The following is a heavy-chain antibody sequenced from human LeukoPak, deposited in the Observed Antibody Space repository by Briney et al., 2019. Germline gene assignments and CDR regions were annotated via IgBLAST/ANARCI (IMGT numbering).Heavy chain of an antibody. V-gene: IGHV3-74*01. Sequence: GVSLRLSCAASVCTFSSYWMHWVREAPWKGLVWISRINSDGSSTSYADSVKGRFTISRDNAKNTLYLQMNSLRAEDTAVYYCARDRGSSGWPYYYYYGMDVWGQGTTVTVSS. CDR1: VCTFSSYW. J-gene: IGHJ6*02. CDR2: INSDGSST. D-gene: IGHD6-19*01. CDR3: ARDRGSSGWPYYYYYGMDV.